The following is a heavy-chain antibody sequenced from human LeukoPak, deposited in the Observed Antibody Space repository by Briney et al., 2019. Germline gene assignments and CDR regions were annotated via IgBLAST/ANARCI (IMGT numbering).Heavy chain of an antibody. CDR1: GGSISSYY. Sequence: SETLSLTCTGSGGSISSYYWSWIRQPPGKGLEWIGYISYSGSTNYNPSLKSRVTISVDTSKNQFSLKLSSVTAADTAVYYCAKAITYFYDSGSYSDNWFDPWGQGTLVTVSS. CDR3: AKAITYFYDSGSYSDNWFDP. V-gene: IGHV4-59*08. CDR2: ISYSGST. D-gene: IGHD3-10*01. J-gene: IGHJ5*02.